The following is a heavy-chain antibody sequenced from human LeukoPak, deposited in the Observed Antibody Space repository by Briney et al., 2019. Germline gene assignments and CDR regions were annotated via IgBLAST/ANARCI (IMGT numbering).Heavy chain of an antibody. CDR2: IHYDGYTT. V-gene: IGHV3-30*02. D-gene: IGHD5-24*01. J-gene: IGHJ4*02. Sequence: GGSLRLSCVTSGFPLSTYGVHWVRQAPGSGLEWLAYIHYDGYTTNYADSVKGRFTISRENSKNTLYLQMNSLSAEDAAVYYCVKDDGWVQYANWGQGTLVTVSS. CDR3: VKDDGWVQYAN. CDR1: GFPLSTYG.